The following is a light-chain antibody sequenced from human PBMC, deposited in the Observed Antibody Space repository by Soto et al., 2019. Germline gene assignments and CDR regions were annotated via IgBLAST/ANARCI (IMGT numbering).Light chain of an antibody. Sequence: DTQMSDPRPSVSASVGDRVTITCRASRDISTSLAWYQQTPGKAPKLLLRGASSLHRGVPSRFSGGGAGTEFTLTISSLRPEDLATYYCQQTSAFPRTFGPGTKVDIK. J-gene: IGKJ3*01. V-gene: IGKV1-12*01. CDR1: RDISTS. CDR2: GAS. CDR3: QQTSAFPRT.